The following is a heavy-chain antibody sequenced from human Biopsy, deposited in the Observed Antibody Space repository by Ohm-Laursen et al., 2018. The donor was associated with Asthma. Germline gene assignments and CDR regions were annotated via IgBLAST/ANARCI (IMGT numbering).Heavy chain of an antibody. Sequence: ATVKISCKASGYTFTSYAMHWVRQAPGQRLEWMGWINAGNGNTKYSQKFQGRVTIARDTSATTAYMELSSLRSEDTAVYYCASSIAVADSDAFDIWGQGTMVTVSS. V-gene: IGHV1-3*01. CDR2: INAGNGNT. CDR1: GYTFTSYA. D-gene: IGHD6-19*01. CDR3: ASSIAVADSDAFDI. J-gene: IGHJ3*02.